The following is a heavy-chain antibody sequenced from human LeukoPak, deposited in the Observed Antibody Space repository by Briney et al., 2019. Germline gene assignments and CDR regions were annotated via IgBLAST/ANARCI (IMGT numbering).Heavy chain of an antibody. J-gene: IGHJ3*02. CDR3: ARDSGQSSSGYSPGRAFDI. D-gene: IGHD3-22*01. Sequence: PGGSLRLSCAASGFTFSSYSMNWVRQAPGKGLEWVSSISSSSSYIYYADSVKGRSTISRDNAKNSLYLQMNSLRAEDTAVYYCARDSGQSSSGYSPGRAFDIWGQGTMVTVSS. V-gene: IGHV3-21*01. CDR1: GFTFSSYS. CDR2: ISSSSSYI.